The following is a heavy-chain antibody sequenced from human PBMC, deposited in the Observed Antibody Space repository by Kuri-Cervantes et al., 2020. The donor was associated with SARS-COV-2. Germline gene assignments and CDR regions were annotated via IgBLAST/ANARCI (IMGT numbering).Heavy chain of an antibody. V-gene: IGHV1-8*03. CDR3: ASTIVVVPAAEDGYYYDSSGYYYNWFDP. CDR2: MNPNSGGT. J-gene: IGHJ5*02. D-gene: IGHD3-22*01. CDR1: GYTFTSYD. Sequence: ASVKVSCKASGYTFTSYDINWVRQATGQGLEWMGWMNPNSGGTNYAQKFQGRVTITTDESTSTAYMELSSLRSEDTAVYYCASTIVVVPAAEDGYYYDSSGYYYNWFDPWSQGTLVTVSS.